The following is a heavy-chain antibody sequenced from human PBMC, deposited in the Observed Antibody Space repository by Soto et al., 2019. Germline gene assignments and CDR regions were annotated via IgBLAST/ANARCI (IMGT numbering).Heavy chain of an antibody. V-gene: IGHV3-21*01. CDR3: ARDHGTYYDILTGSSGDYYYGMDV. CDR2: ISSSSSYI. Sequence: PGGSLRLSCAASGFTFSSYSMNWVRQAPGEGLEWVSSISSSSSYIYYADSVKGRFTISRDNAKNSLYLQMNSLRAEDTAVYYCARDHGTYYDILTGSSGDYYYGMDVWGQGTTVTVSS. J-gene: IGHJ6*02. D-gene: IGHD3-9*01. CDR1: GFTFSSYS.